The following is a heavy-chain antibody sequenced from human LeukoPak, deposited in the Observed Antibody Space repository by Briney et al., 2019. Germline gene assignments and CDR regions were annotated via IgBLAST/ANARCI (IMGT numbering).Heavy chain of an antibody. CDR2: ISYDGSNK. V-gene: IGHV3-30*04. CDR3: ARAWFYYDSSDLLEGPIDY. Sequence: GGSLRLSCAASGFTIRNYAMHWVRQAPGKGLEWVAVISYDGSNKYYADSAKGRFTISRDNSKNTLYLQMNSLRAEDTAVYYCARAWFYYDSSDLLEGPIDYWGQGTLVTISS. J-gene: IGHJ4*02. CDR1: GFTIRNYA. D-gene: IGHD3-22*01.